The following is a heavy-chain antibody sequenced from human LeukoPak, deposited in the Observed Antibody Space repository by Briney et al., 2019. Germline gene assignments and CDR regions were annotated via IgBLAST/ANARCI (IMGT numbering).Heavy chain of an antibody. Sequence: GGSLRLSCAASGFTFTTYWMSWVRQAPGKGLQWLAYSSTSGSITYYADSVKGRFTISRDNAKNSVYLQMNSLRAEDTAVYYCARDFSDVRGNIFDSWGQGTLVTVSS. CDR1: GFTFTTYW. J-gene: IGHJ4*02. CDR2: SSTSGSIT. V-gene: IGHV3-48*04. CDR3: ARDFSDVRGNIFDS. D-gene: IGHD3-10*02.